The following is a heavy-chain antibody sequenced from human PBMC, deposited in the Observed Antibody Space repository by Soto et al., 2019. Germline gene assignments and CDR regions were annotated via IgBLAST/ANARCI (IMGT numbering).Heavy chain of an antibody. CDR3: AKSRAGVSLGLVDV. D-gene: IGHD6-13*01. Sequence: QVQLVQSGAEVKKPGSSVKVSCKYSGDTLSKHGVSWELQAPGQGLEWMGGITPIFGTPTYGQRFQGRVTITSDKSTLTSHLELTRLRSDDTAVYYCAKSRAGVSLGLVDVWGQGTTVTVSS. CDR1: GDTLSKHG. V-gene: IGHV1-69*06. CDR2: ITPIFGTP. J-gene: IGHJ6*02.